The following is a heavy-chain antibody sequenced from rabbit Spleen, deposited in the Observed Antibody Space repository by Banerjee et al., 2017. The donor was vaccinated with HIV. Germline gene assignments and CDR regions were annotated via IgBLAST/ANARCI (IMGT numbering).Heavy chain of an antibody. CDR3: VRDRANIGGDYGPYYFDL. CDR2: IEPIFGRT. CDR1: GFDFSSYY. J-gene: IGHJ4*01. D-gene: IGHD2-1*01. Sequence: QLVESGGGLVQPGGSLKLSCKASGFDFSSYYMSWVRQAPGKGLEWIGYIEPIFGRTYYASWVNGRFTISSHNAQNTLSLQLDSLTVADTATYFCVRDRANIGGDYGPYYFDLWGQGTLVTVS. V-gene: IGHV1S7*01.